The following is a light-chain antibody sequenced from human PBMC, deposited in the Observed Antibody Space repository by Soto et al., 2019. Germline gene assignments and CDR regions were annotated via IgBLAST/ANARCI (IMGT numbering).Light chain of an antibody. CDR2: GAS. Sequence: EIVMTQSPATLSVSPGERATLSCRASQSVSSNLAWYQQKPGQGPRLLFYGASTRATGIPARFSGSGSGTEFTLTISSLEPEDFAVYYCQQRSNWPPVFGGGTKVDI. CDR3: QQRSNWPPV. V-gene: IGKV3-15*01. J-gene: IGKJ4*01. CDR1: QSVSSN.